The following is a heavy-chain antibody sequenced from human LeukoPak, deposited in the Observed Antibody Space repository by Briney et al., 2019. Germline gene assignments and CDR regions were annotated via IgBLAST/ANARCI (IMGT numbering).Heavy chain of an antibody. V-gene: IGHV3-23*01. J-gene: IGHJ3*02. CDR2: ISGNGDIT. Sequence: GGSLRLSCAASGFTFSSYAMTWVRQAPGKGLEWVSDISGNGDITYYADSVKGRFTISRDNSKNTLYLQMNSLRAEDTAVYYCAKDRTLKGIAAEVIWGQGTMVTVSS. D-gene: IGHD6-13*01. CDR1: GFTFSSYA. CDR3: AKDRTLKGIAAEVI.